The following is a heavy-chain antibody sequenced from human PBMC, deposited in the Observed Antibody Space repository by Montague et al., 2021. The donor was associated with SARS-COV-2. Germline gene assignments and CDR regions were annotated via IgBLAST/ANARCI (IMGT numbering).Heavy chain of an antibody. CDR2: IDWYDDK. CDR3: ARYGVEFRGSEKYYSVHWLDP. Sequence: VKPTQTLALTCTFSGFSLTADGMCVSWIRQLPGKALEWLARIDWYDDKYDSTSLKTRLTISKDTSKNQVVLTMTNKNPAATATYYFARYGVEFRGSEKYYSVHWLDPWGQGTLVTVSS. CDR1: GFSLTADGMC. V-gene: IGHV2-70*11. J-gene: IGHJ5*02. D-gene: IGHD3-10*01.